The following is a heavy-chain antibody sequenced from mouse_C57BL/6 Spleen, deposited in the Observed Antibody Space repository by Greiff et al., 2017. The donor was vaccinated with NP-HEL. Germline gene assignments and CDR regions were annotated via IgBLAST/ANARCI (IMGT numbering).Heavy chain of an antibody. CDR3: ARKERQLRLHAMDY. J-gene: IGHJ4*01. V-gene: IGHV1-19*01. CDR2: INPYNGGT. Sequence: LVEPGASVKMSCKASGYTFTDYYMNWVKQSHGKSLEWIGVINPYNGGTSYNQKFKGKATLTVDKSSSTAYMELNSLTSEDSAVYYCARKERQLRLHAMDYWGQGTSVTVSS. CDR1: GYTFTDYY. D-gene: IGHD3-2*02.